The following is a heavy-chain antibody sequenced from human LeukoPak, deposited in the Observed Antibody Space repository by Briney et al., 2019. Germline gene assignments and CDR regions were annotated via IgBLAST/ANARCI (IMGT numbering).Heavy chain of an antibody. D-gene: IGHD2-21*02. CDR3: AREDSAVTRHNWFDP. CDR1: GVSISSYY. J-gene: IGHJ5*02. V-gene: IGHV4-4*07. Sequence: PPETLSLTCTVSGVSISSYYWSWIRQPAGKGLEWIGRIYTSGSTNYNPSLKSRVTMSVDTSKNQFSLKLSSVTAADTAVYYCAREDSAVTRHNWFDPWGQGTLVTVSS. CDR2: IYTSGST.